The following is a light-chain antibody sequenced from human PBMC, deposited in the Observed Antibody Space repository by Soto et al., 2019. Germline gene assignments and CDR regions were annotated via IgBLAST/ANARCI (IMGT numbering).Light chain of an antibody. CDR1: SSDVGAYNY. CDR2: DVS. V-gene: IGLV2-14*01. CDR3: TSYTTSVNYV. Sequence: QSVLTQPASVAGSPGQSIAISCTGTSSDVGAYNYVSWYQQHPGKAPKLMIYDVSNRPSGVSNRFSGSKSGNTASLTISGLQAEDEADYYCTSYTTSVNYVFGTGTKVTVL. J-gene: IGLJ1*01.